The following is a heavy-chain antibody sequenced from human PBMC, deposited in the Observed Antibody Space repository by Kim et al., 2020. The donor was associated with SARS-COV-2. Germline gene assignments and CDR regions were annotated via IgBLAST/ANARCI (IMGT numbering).Heavy chain of an antibody. CDR2: IWYDGSNK. J-gene: IGHJ4*02. D-gene: IGHD6-19*01. Sequence: GGSLRLSCAASGFTFSSYGMHWVRQAPGKGLEWVAVIWYDGSNKYYADSVKGRFTISRDNSKNTLYLQMNSLRAEDTAVYYCARDQQVAVAGPDYWGQGTLVTVSS. CDR1: GFTFSSYG. CDR3: ARDQQVAVAGPDY. V-gene: IGHV3-33*01.